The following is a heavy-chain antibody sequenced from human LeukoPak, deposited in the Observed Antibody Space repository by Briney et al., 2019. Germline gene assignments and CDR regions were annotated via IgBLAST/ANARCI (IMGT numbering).Heavy chain of an antibody. J-gene: IGHJ4*02. CDR2: ISYDGSNK. CDR3: AKVVAGAATGDS. D-gene: IGHD6-19*01. CDR1: GFTFSSYG. V-gene: IGHV3-30*18. Sequence: GRSLRLSCAASGFTFSSYGMHWVRQAPGKGLEWVAVISYDGSNKYYADVVKGRFTISRDNSKNTLYLQMNSLRAEETAVYYCAKVVAGAATGDSWGQGTLVTVSS.